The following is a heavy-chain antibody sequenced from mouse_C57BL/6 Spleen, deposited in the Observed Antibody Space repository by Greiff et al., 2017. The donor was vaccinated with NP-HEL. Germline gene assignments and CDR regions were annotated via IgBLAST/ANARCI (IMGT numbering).Heavy chain of an antibody. J-gene: IGHJ4*01. CDR2: INPNNGGT. CDR1: GYTFTDYY. V-gene: IGHV1-26*01. CDR3: ARNPGTFAMDY. Sequence: EVQLQQSGPELVKPGASVKISCKASGYTFTDYYMNWVKQSHGKSLEWIGDINPNNGGTSYNQKFKGKATLTVDKSSSTAYMELRSLTSEDSAVYYCARNPGTFAMDYWGQGTSVTVSS. D-gene: IGHD4-1*01.